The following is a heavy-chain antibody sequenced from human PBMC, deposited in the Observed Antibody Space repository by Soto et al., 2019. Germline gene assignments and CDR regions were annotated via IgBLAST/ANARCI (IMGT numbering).Heavy chain of an antibody. CDR3: ARKAYYNEAGSFDP. CDR2: INPTGGST. CDR1: GYTFTSSY. V-gene: IGHV1-46*01. D-gene: IGHD3-22*01. Sequence: ASVKVSCKASGYTFTSSYMHWLRQAPGQGLEWMGIINPTGGSTHYAQRFQGRVTITSDTSTSTVYMELSSLRSADTAVYYCARKAYYNEAGSFDPWGQGTLVTVSS. J-gene: IGHJ5*02.